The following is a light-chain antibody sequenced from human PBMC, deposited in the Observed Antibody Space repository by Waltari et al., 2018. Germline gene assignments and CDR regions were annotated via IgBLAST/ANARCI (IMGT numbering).Light chain of an antibody. CDR3: QAYDHSLNGWV. V-gene: IGLV1-40*01. CDR2: ENT. CDR1: RSNIGAGFD. J-gene: IGLJ3*02. Sequence: QSVLTQPPSVSGAPGQRVTISCTGGRSNIGAGFDAHGYQQFPGTAPKPPTYENTHRPSGVHDRFSGSKSGTSASLAITGLQAEDEADYYCQAYDHSLNGWVFGEGTKLTVL.